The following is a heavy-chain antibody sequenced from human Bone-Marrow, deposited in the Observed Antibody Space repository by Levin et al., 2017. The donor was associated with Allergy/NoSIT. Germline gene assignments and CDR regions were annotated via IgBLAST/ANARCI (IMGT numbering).Heavy chain of an antibody. J-gene: IGHJ5*02. V-gene: IGHV4-34*01. CDR3: ARTSGSSSRRIYNWFDP. D-gene: IGHD6-6*01. CDR2: INHSGST. CDR1: GGSFSGYY. Sequence: SQTLSLTCAVYGGSFSGYYWSWIRQPPGKGLEWIGEINHSGSTNYNPSLKSRVTISVDTSKNQFSLKLSSVTAADTAVYYCARTSGSSSRRIYNWFDPWGQGTLVTVSS.